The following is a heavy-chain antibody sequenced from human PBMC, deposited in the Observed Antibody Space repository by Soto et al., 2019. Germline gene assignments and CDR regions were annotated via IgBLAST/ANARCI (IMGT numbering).Heavy chain of an antibody. CDR2: ISSSSSYI. D-gene: IGHD5-12*01. CDR1: GFTFSSYS. CDR3: ARDIFQLGVATIDWFDP. V-gene: IGHV3-21*01. J-gene: IGHJ5*02. Sequence: GGSLRLSCAASGFTFSSYSMNWVRQAPGKGLEWVSSISSSSSYIYYADSVKGRFTISRDNAKNSLYLQMNSLRAEDTAVYYCARDIFQLGVATIDWFDPWGQGTLVTVSS.